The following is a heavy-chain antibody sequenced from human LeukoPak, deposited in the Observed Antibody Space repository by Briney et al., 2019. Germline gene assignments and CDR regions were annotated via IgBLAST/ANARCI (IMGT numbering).Heavy chain of an antibody. V-gene: IGHV3-20*04. D-gene: IGHD4-17*01. CDR3: ARDRPTVTTYNDY. J-gene: IGHJ4*02. CDR2: INWNGGST. CDR1: GFTFDDYG. Sequence: GGSLRLSCAASGFTFDDYGMSWVRQAPGRGLEWVSGINWNGGSTGYADYVKGRFTISRDNAKNSLYLQMNSLRAEDTALYYRARDRPTVTTYNDYWGQGTLVTVSS.